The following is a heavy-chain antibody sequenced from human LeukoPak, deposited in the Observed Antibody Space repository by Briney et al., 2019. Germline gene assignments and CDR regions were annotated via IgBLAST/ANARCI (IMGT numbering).Heavy chain of an antibody. CDR3: ARVAGSNNWYFDY. Sequence: PGGSLRLSCAASGFTFDDYGMSWVRQVPGKGLEWVSGVNWDDRSTGYADSVKGRFTISRDNAKNSLYLQMNSLRVEDTALYYCARVAGSNNWYFDYWGQGTLVIVSS. CDR1: GFTFDDYG. J-gene: IGHJ4*02. CDR2: VNWDDRST. V-gene: IGHV3-20*04. D-gene: IGHD1-1*01.